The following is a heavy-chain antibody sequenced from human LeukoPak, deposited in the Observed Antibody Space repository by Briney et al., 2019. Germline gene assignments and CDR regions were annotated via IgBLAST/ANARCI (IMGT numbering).Heavy chain of an antibody. CDR1: GFTFSSYA. Sequence: GRTLRLSCAASGFTFSSYAMHWVRQAPGKGLEWVAIRSYDGSNKYYADSVKGRFTISRDNSKNTLYLQMNSLRAEDPAVYYCARVRYDSSGYRYGMDVWGQGTTVTVSS. D-gene: IGHD3-22*01. CDR2: RSYDGSNK. J-gene: IGHJ6*02. V-gene: IGHV3-30*04. CDR3: ARVRYDSSGYRYGMDV.